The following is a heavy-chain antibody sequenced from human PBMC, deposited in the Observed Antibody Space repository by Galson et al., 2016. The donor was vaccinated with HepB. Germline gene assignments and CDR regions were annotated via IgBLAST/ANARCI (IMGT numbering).Heavy chain of an antibody. V-gene: IGHV3-7*01. Sequence: SLRLSCATSGFTFSTYYMTWVRQPPGKGLEWVAGIKQDGSEKYYVDSVKGRFTISRDNAKNSLYVQMNSLRDEDTAVYYCARDGRRGYDMDVWGQGTTVTVSS. CDR1: GFTFSTYY. CDR3: ARDGRRGYDMDV. CDR2: IKQDGSEK. J-gene: IGHJ6*02.